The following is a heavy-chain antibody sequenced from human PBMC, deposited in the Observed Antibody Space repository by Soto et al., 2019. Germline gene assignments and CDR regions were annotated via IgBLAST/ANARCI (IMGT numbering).Heavy chain of an antibody. Sequence: QVQLVQSGAEVKKPGSSVKVSCKASGGTFSSYTISWVRQAPGQGLEWMGRIIPILGIANYAQKFQGRVTITADKSTSTAYMELSSLRSEDTAVYYCARSGGSYGLGAFDIWGQGTMVTVSS. V-gene: IGHV1-69*02. J-gene: IGHJ3*02. D-gene: IGHD1-26*01. CDR3: ARSGGSYGLGAFDI. CDR1: GGTFSSYT. CDR2: IIPILGIA.